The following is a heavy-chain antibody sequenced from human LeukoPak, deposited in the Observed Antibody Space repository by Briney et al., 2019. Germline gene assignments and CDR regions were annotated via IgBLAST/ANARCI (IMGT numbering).Heavy chain of an antibody. J-gene: IGHJ5*02. CDR2: INPSGGST. V-gene: IGHV1-46*01. D-gene: IGHD2-21*01. CDR1: GYTFTKSY. CDR3: ARFPVVGSGPNRGFWFDP. Sequence: GASVKVSCKASGYTFTKSYIHWVRQAPGQRLEWMGLINPSGGSTSYAQKFQGRVTMTRDMSTSTVYMELSSLRSEDTAVYYCARFPVVGSGPNRGFWFDPWGQGTLVTVSS.